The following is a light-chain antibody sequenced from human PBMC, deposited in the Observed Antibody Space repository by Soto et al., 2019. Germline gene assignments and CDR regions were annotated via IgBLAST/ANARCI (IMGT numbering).Light chain of an antibody. CDR3: QQYGSSTGT. CDR2: DAS. Sequence: EIVLTQSPGTLSLAPGERATLSCRASQSIRSTYLTWYHQRPGQAPRLLIYDASRRATGIPDRFSGSGSGTDFSLTISRLESEDFAVYYCQQYGSSTGTFGQGTKVDI. V-gene: IGKV3-20*01. J-gene: IGKJ1*01. CDR1: QSIRSTY.